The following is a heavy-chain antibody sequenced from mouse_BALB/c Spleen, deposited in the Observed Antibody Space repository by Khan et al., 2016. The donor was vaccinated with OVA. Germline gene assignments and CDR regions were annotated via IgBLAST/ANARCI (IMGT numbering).Heavy chain of an antibody. J-gene: IGHJ3*01. V-gene: IGHV1S137*01. Sequence: QVQLKQSGAELVRPGVSVKISCKGSGYTFTDFAMHWVKQSHAKSLEWIGVISTYYGDATNNQKFKGKATMTVAKSSSTAYMELARLTSEDSAIYYCVRGSGNSRFAYWGQGTLVTVSA. CDR3: VRGSGNSRFAY. D-gene: IGHD1-3*01. CDR1: GYTFTDFA. CDR2: ISTYYGDA.